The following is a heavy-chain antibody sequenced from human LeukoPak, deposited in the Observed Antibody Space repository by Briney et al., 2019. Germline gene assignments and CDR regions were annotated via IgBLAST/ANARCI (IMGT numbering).Heavy chain of an antibody. CDR3: ARESEASMDI. V-gene: IGHV3-30-3*01. CDR2: ISYDGSNK. J-gene: IGHJ3*02. Sequence: GGSLRLSCAASGFTFSSYAMHWVRQAPGKGREWVAVISYDGSNKYYADSVKGRFTISRDNSKNTLYLQMNSLRAEDTAVYYCARESEASMDIWGQGTMVTVSS. CDR1: GFTFSSYA.